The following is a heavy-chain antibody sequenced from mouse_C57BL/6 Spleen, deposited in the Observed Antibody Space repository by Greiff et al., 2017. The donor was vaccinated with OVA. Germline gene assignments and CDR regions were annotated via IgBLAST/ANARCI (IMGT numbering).Heavy chain of an antibody. D-gene: IGHD1-1*01. CDR2: IYPGDGDT. CDR3: ARDYGSSYSAMDY. V-gene: IGHV1-82*01. CDR1: GYAFSSSW. Sequence: QVQLKQSGPELVKPGASVKISCKASGYAFSSSWMNWVKQRPGKGLEWIGRIYPGDGDTNYNGKFKGKATLTADKSSSTAYMQLSSLTSEDSAVYFRARDYGSSYSAMDYWGQGTSVTVSS. J-gene: IGHJ4*01.